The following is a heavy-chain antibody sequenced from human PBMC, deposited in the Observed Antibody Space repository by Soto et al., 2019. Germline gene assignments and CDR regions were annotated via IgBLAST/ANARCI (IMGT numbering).Heavy chain of an antibody. J-gene: IGHJ5*02. D-gene: IGHD1-20*01. CDR3: AREAYSTITGTGFDP. CDR1: GGYITNGGYF. V-gene: IGHV4-61*08. CDR2: IYYSGST. Sequence: PSETLSLTCTVYGGYITNGGYFWSWIRHHPGKGLEWIGYIYYSGSTNYNPSLKSRVTISVDTSKNQFSLKLSSVTAADTAVYYCAREAYSTITGTGFDPWGQGTLVTVSS.